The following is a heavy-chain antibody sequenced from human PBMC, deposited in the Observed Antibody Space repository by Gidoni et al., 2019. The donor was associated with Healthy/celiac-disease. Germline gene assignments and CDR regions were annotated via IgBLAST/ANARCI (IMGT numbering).Heavy chain of an antibody. Sequence: EVQLVESGGGLVQPGRSLRLSCAVSGFTFDDYAMHWVRQAPGKGLEWVSGISWNSGSIGYADSVKGRFTISRDNAKNSLYLQMNSLRAEDTALYYCAKGASGSYWHFDYWGQGTLVTVSS. CDR2: ISWNSGSI. CDR3: AKGASGSYWHFDY. J-gene: IGHJ4*02. CDR1: GFTFDDYA. V-gene: IGHV3-9*01. D-gene: IGHD1-26*01.